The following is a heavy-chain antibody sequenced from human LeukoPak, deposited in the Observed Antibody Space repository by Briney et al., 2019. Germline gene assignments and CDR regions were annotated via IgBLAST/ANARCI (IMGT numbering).Heavy chain of an antibody. D-gene: IGHD2-2*01. V-gene: IGHV4-39*01. Sequence: SETLSLTCTVSGGSISSSSYYWGRIRQPPGKGLEWIGSIYYSGSTYYNPSLKSRVTISVDTSKNQFSLKLSSVTAADTAVYYCARHDIVVVPAVWFDPWGQGTLVTVSS. CDR3: ARHDIVVVPAVWFDP. J-gene: IGHJ5*02. CDR1: GGSISSSSYY. CDR2: IYYSGST.